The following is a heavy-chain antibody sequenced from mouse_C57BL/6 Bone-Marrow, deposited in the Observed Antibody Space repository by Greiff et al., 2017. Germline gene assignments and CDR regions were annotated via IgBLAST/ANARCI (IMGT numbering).Heavy chain of an antibody. J-gene: IGHJ3*01. CDR3: ERGYSNYPWFAY. CDR1: GYTFTSYW. Sequence: VQLHQPGAELVKPGASVKMSCKASGYTFTSYWITWVKQRPGQGLEWIGDIYPGSGSTNYHEKFKSKATLTVDTSSSTDYMQLSSQTSEDSSVYYCERGYSNYPWFAYWGQGTLVTVSA. V-gene: IGHV1-55*01. D-gene: IGHD2-5*01. CDR2: IYPGSGST.